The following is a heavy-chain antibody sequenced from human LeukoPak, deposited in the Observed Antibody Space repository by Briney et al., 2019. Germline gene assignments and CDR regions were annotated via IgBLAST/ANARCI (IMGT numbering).Heavy chain of an antibody. CDR2: ISAYNGNT. J-gene: IGHJ6*03. V-gene: IGHV1-18*01. CDR1: GYTFTSYG. Sequence: GASVKVSCKASGYTFTSYGISWVRQAPGQGLEWMGWISAYNGNTNYAQKLQGRVTMTTDTSTSTAYMELRSLRSGDTAVYYCARGGPYYYYYYYMDVWGKGTTVTVSS. CDR3: ARGGPYYYYYYYMDV.